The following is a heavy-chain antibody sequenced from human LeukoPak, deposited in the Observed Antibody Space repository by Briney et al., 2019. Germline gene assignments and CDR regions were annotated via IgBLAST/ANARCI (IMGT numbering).Heavy chain of an antibody. D-gene: IGHD1-7*01. V-gene: IGHV1-69*05. J-gene: IGHJ5*02. Sequence: SVMVSSKAAGGTFISYAISWVRQAPGQRLGWMGGIIPIFGTANYAQKFQGRVTITTDESTSTAYMELSSLRSEDTAVYYCANWNYPDRDSGGWFDPWGQGTLVTVSS. CDR3: ANWNYPDRDSGGWFDP. CDR1: GGTFISYA. CDR2: IIPIFGTA.